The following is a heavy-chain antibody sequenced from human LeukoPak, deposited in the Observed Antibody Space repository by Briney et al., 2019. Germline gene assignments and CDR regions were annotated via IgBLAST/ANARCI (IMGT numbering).Heavy chain of an antibody. CDR2: ISWNSGSI. V-gene: IGHV3-9*01. J-gene: IGHJ4*02. CDR3: AKDSASSSPYH. D-gene: IGHD6-6*01. Sequence: GRSLRLSCAASGFTFDDYAMHWVRQAPGKGLEWVSGISWNSGSIGYADSVKGRFTISRDNAKNSLYLQMNSLRAEDTALYYCAKDSASSSPYHWGQGTLVTVSS. CDR1: GFTFDDYA.